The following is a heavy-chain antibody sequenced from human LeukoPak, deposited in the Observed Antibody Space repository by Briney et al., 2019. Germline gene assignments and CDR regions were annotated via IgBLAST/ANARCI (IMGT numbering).Heavy chain of an antibody. Sequence: ASVKVSCKASGYTFTGYYMHWVRQAPGQGLEWMGWINPNSGGTSYAQKFQGRVTMTRDTSISTAYMELSRLRSDDTAVYYCARDGYCSSTSCYQDYWGQGTLVTVSS. CDR2: INPNSGGT. CDR3: ARDGYCSSTSCYQDY. V-gene: IGHV1-2*02. J-gene: IGHJ4*02. CDR1: GYTFTGYY. D-gene: IGHD2-2*03.